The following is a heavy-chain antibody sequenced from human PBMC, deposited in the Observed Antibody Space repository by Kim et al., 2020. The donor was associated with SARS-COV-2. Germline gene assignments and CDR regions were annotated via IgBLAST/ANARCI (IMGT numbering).Heavy chain of an antibody. CDR2: IYYSGST. J-gene: IGHJ4*02. CDR1: GGSISSYY. CDR3: ARQTQRMLTYGSGSYYIFDY. V-gene: IGHV4-59*08. D-gene: IGHD3-10*01. Sequence: SETLSLTCTVSGGSISSYYWSWIRQPPGKGLEWIGYIYYSGSTNYNPSLKSRVTISVDTSKNQFSLKLSSVTAADTAVYYCARQTQRMLTYGSGSYYIFDYWGQGTLVTVSS.